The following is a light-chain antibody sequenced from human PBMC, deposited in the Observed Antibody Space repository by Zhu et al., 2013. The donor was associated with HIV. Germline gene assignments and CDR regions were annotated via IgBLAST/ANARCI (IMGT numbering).Light chain of an antibody. CDR3: LQSSLYPWT. J-gene: IGKJ1*01. CDR1: QGIRTD. Sequence: IQMTQSPSSLSASVGDRVTITCRASQGIRTDLGWYQQKPGKAPKLLLFGASALQSGVPSRFSGSGTGTEFTLTIIRLQPEDFATYYCLQSSLYPWTFGQGTKVEIK. V-gene: IGKV1-6*01. CDR2: GAS.